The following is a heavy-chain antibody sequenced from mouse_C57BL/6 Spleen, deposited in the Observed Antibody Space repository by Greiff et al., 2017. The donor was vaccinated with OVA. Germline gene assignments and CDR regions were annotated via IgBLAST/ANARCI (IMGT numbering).Heavy chain of an antibody. V-gene: IGHV2-2*01. CDR1: GFSLTSYG. CDR3: AKNWDKAMDY. J-gene: IGHJ4*01. Sequence: VQLQQSGPGLVQPSQSLSITCTVSGFSLTSYGVHWVRQSPGKGLEWLGVLWSGGSTAYYAAFISRLSISKDNSKSQVFFKMNSLEADDTARYYWAKNWDKAMDYWGQGTSVTVSS. D-gene: IGHD4-1*01. CDR2: LWSGGST.